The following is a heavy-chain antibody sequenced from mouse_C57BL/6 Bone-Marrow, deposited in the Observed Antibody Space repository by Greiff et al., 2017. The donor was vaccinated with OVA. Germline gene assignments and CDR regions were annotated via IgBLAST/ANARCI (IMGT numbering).Heavy chain of an antibody. CDR3: ARWNYGSSWFAY. CDR1: GYTFTNYW. V-gene: IGHV1-63*01. Sequence: VKLVESGAELVRPGTSVKMSCKASGYTFTNYWIGWAKQRPGHGLEWIGDIYPGGGYTNYNEKFKGKATLTADKSSSTAYMQFSSLTSEDSAIYYCARWNYGSSWFAYWGQGTLVTVSA. D-gene: IGHD1-1*01. J-gene: IGHJ3*01. CDR2: IYPGGGYT.